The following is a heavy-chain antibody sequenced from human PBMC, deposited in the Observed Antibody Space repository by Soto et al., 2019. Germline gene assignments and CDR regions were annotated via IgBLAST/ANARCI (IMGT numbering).Heavy chain of an antibody. D-gene: IGHD5-18*01. J-gene: IGHJ4*02. CDR3: AKRGVDTFGLSY. Sequence: EVQLVESGGGLVQPGGSLRLSCAVSGFTFSSFWMHWVRQAPGEGLVWVSRINTDGSSTSYADSVKGRFTISRDNAKNTLYLRVNSLRVEDTGMYYCAKRGVDTFGLSYWGQGTLVTVSS. CDR1: GFTFSSFW. CDR2: INTDGSST. V-gene: IGHV3-74*01.